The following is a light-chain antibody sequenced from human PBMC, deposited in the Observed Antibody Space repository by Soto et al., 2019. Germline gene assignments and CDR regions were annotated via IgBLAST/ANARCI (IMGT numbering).Light chain of an antibody. V-gene: IGKV3-15*01. CDR1: QSVSSD. CDR2: GAS. J-gene: IGKJ1*01. Sequence: EIVITQSPSALSVSPGERATLSCRASQSVSSDLAWYQQKPGQAPRLFIYGASTRATGIPARFSGGGSGTEFTLTISSLQSEDFAVYYCQHYNKWPWTFGQGTKVDIK. CDR3: QHYNKWPWT.